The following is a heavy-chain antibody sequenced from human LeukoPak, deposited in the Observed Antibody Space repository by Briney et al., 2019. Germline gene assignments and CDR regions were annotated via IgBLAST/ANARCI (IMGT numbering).Heavy chain of an antibody. Sequence: GASVKVSCKASGYTFTSYGISWVRQAPGQGLEWMGWISAYNGNTNYAQKLQGRVTMTTDTSTSTAYMELRSLRSDDTAVYYCARCHTYYYGSGSLSNWFDPWGQGTLVTVSS. V-gene: IGHV1-18*01. CDR3: ARCHTYYYGSGSLSNWFDP. J-gene: IGHJ5*02. CDR2: ISAYNGNT. CDR1: GYTFTSYG. D-gene: IGHD3-10*01.